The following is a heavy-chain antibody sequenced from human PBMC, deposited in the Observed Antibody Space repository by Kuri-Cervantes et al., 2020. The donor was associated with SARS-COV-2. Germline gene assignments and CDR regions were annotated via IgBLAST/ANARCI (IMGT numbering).Heavy chain of an antibody. CDR2: ISYDGSNK. J-gene: IGHJ4*02. V-gene: IGHV3-30*04. CDR3: AREEYSSSRPFDY. Sequence: LSLTCAASGFTFSSYAMHWVRQAPGKGLEWVAVISYDGSNKYYADSVKGRFTISRDNSKNTLYLQMNSLRAEDTAVYYCAREEYSSSRPFDYWGQGTLVTVSS. D-gene: IGHD6-6*01. CDR1: GFTFSSYA.